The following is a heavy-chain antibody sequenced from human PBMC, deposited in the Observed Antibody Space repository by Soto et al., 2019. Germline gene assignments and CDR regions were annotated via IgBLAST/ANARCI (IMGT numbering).Heavy chain of an antibody. J-gene: IGHJ5*02. Sequence: QVQLQESGPRLVKASETLSLTCTGSGTSMTGHFWSWMRQPPGKGLEWIGYGYYSGSTLYNPSLKSRVTISLDTSKNHFSLRLSSVTSADTAVYYCARGVYLSLVRTGWFDPWGQGTLVTVSS. CDR3: ARGVYLSLVRTGWFDP. V-gene: IGHV4-59*11. CDR2: GYYSGST. D-gene: IGHD3-10*01. CDR1: GTSMTGHF.